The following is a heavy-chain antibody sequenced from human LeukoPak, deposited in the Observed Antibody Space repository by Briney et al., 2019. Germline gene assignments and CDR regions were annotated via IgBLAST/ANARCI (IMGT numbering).Heavy chain of an antibody. CDR1: GNSIGSTSYY. Sequence: SETLSLTCTVSGNSIGSTSYYWGWIRQSPGKGLEWIGSMFYSGNTYYSPSLKSRVTISVDTSKNQFSLRLNSVTAADTAMYYCAKSGGYGLIDYWGQGTRVTVSS. V-gene: IGHV4-39*01. CDR3: AKSGGYGLIDY. D-gene: IGHD1-26*01. CDR2: MFYSGNT. J-gene: IGHJ4*02.